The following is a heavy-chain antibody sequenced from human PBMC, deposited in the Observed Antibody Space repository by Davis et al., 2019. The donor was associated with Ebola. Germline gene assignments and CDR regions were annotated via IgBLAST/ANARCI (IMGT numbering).Heavy chain of an antibody. CDR3: ARDQPSYGELLWNYGMDV. CDR2: IYHSGST. Sequence: SETLSLTCTVSGGSISSYYWSWIRQPPGKGLEWIGYIYHSGSTYYNPSHKSRVTISLDRSKNQFSLKLSSVTAADTAVYYCARDQPSYGELLWNYGMDVWGQGTTVTVSS. D-gene: IGHD3-10*01. CDR1: GGSISSYY. V-gene: IGHV4-59*12. J-gene: IGHJ6*02.